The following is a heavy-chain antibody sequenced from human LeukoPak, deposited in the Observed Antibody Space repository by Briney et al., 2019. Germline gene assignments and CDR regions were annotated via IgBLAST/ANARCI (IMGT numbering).Heavy chain of an antibody. J-gene: IGHJ4*02. D-gene: IGHD6-19*01. CDR3: ASGEIAVAGVDY. V-gene: IGHV4-39*07. Sequence: SETLSLTCTVSGGSIRSSYYYWGWIRQPPGKGLEWIGSIYDSGSTYYNPSLKSRVTISVDTSKNQFSLKLSSVTAADTAVYYCASGEIAVAGVDYWGQGTLVTVSS. CDR1: GGSIRSSYYY. CDR2: IYDSGST.